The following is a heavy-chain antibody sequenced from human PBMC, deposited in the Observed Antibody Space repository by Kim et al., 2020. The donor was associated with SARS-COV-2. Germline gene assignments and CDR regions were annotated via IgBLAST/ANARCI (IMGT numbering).Heavy chain of an antibody. CDR3: VGGTGWRLDS. V-gene: IGHV4-59*13. CDR2: IHNSGGT. CDR1: GDSISSYY. Sequence: SETLSLTCSVSGDSISSYYCNWIRQPPGKGLEWIAYIHNSGGTQYNPSLRSRVTMSLDTSKNQFSLKLTSVTAADTAVYYCVGGTGWRLDSWGQGTLAT. J-gene: IGHJ5*01. D-gene: IGHD3-16*01.